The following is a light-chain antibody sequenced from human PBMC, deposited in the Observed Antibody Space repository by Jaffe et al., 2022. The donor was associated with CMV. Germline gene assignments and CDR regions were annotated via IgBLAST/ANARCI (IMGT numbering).Light chain of an antibody. V-gene: IGLV2-14*03. CDR1: SSDLGVYNY. CDR2: DVS. Sequence: QSALTQPASVSGSPGQSITISCTGISSDLGVYNYVSWYQKHPGKAPKLIIFDVSNRPSGVSYRFSGSKSGYTAFLTISGLQAEDEADYYCSSYTSITTPAFGGGTKVTVL. CDR3: SSYTSITTPA. J-gene: IGLJ2*01.